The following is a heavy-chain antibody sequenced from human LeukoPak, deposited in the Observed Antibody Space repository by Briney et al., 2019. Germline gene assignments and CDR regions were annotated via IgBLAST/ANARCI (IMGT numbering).Heavy chain of an antibody. V-gene: IGHV3-23*01. J-gene: IGHJ6*02. Sequence: GGSLRLSCAASGFTFSSYAMSWVRRAPGKGLEWVSAISGSGGSTYYADSVKGRFTISRDNAKNSLYLQMNSLRAEDTAVYYCARGSYDILTGYNKYYYGMDVWGQGTTVTVSS. CDR3: ARGSYDILTGYNKYYYGMDV. CDR1: GFTFSSYA. CDR2: ISGSGGST. D-gene: IGHD3-9*01.